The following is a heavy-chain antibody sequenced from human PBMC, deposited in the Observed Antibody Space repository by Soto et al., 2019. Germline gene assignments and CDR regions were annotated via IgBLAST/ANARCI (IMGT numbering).Heavy chain of an antibody. CDR2: IYYSGST. CDR1: GDSINSRSYY. D-gene: IGHD2-2*01. J-gene: IGHJ5*02. Sequence: NPSETLSLTCTVTGDSINSRSYYWGWIRQPPGKGLEWIGSIYYSGSTYHNPSLKSRVLMSVDTSKNQFSLNLSSVTAADTAVYYCARVDPAAMRGWFDPWGQGTLVTVSS. V-gene: IGHV4-39*07. CDR3: ARVDPAAMRGWFDP.